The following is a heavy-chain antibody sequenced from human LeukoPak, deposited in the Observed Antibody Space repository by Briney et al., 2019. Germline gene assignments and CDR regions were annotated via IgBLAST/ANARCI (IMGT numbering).Heavy chain of an antibody. CDR2: ISYDGSNK. D-gene: IGHD2-15*01. V-gene: IGHV3-30*18. J-gene: IGHJ6*02. CDR3: AKDKGRRVVVAANFYYYYYGMDV. CDR1: GFTFSSYG. Sequence: GGSLRLSCAASGFTFSSYGMHWVRQAPGKGLEWVAVISYDGSNKYYADSVKGRFTISRDNSKNTLYLQMNSLRAEDTAVYYCAKDKGRRVVVAANFYYYYYGMDVWGQGTTVTVSS.